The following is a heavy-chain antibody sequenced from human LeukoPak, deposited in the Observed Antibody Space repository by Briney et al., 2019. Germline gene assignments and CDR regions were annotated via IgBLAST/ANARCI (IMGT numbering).Heavy chain of an antibody. CDR1: GTSIDNSASYS. D-gene: IGHD4-17*01. Sequence: SETLSLTCTVSGTSIDNSASYSWGWIRQPPGKGLAWIWSIHYSDSTYYNPSLKSRVTISVDTSKNQFSLKLSSVTAADTAVYYCARHLDDYGDLGLFDYWGQGTLVAVSS. V-gene: IGHV4-39*01. J-gene: IGHJ4*02. CDR3: ARHLDDYGDLGLFDY. CDR2: IHYSDST.